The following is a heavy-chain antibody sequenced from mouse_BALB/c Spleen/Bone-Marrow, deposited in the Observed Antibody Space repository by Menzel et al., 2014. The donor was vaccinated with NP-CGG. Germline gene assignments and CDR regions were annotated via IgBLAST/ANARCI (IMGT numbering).Heavy chain of an antibody. CDR1: GFDFSRYW. J-gene: IGHJ3*01. Sequence: VQLEESGGGLVQPGVSPKLSCAASGFDFSRYWMSWVRQAPGQGLEWIGEINPDSSTINYTPSLKDKIIISRDNAKNTLYLQMSKVRSEDTALYYCARLGYYGDFAYWGQGALVPVSA. V-gene: IGHV4-1*02. CDR2: INPDSSTI. D-gene: IGHD1-2*01. CDR3: ARLGYYGDFAY.